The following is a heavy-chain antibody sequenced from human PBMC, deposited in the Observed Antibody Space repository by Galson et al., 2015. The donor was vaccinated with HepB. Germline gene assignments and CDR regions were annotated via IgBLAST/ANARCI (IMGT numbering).Heavy chain of an antibody. Sequence: SVKVSCKASGGTFSNYAISWVRQAPGQGLDWMGGIIPFLGTANYAQKFQGRVTITADESTSTAYMELSSLRSEDTAVYYCARGVLVPAAYYGMDVWGQGTTVTVSS. V-gene: IGHV1-69*13. CDR1: GGTFSNYA. CDR2: IIPFLGTA. D-gene: IGHD2-2*01. J-gene: IGHJ6*02. CDR3: ARGVLVPAAYYGMDV.